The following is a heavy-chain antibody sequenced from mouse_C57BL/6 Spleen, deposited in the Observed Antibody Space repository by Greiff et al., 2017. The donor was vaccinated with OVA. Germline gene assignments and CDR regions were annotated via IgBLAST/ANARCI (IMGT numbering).Heavy chain of an antibody. CDR3: VRAEVPIYGAYFPFDY. V-gene: IGHV1-39*01. CDR1: GYSFTDYN. Sequence: VQLQQSGPELVKPGASVKISCKASGYSFTDYNMNWVKQSHGKSLEWIGDINPNYGTTSYNQKFKGKATLTVDESSSTAYMQLNSLTSEDSAVYYCVRAEVPIYGAYFPFDYWGKGTTLTVSS. J-gene: IGHJ2*01. D-gene: IGHD2-3*01. CDR2: INPNYGTT.